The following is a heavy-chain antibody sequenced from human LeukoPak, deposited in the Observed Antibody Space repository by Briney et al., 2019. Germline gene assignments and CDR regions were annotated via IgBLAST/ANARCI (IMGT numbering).Heavy chain of an antibody. V-gene: IGHV4-34*01. CDR2: INHSGST. D-gene: IGHD2-21*02. CDR1: GGSFSGYY. Sequence: KPSETLSLTCAVYGGSFSGYYWSWIRQPPGKGLEWIGEINHSGSTNYNPSLKSRVTISVDTSKNQFSLKLSSVTAADTAVYYCAGQHTGGGDAARYFYYYYMDVWGKGTTVTVSS. J-gene: IGHJ6*03. CDR3: AGQHTGGGDAARYFYYYYMDV.